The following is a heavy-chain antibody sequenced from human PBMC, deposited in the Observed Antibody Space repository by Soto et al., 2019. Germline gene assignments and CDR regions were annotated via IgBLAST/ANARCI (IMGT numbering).Heavy chain of an antibody. Sequence: PSETLSLTCTVSGGSISSGGYYWSWIRQHPGKGLEWIGYIYYSGSTYYNPSLKSRVTISVDTSKNQFSLKLSSVTAADTAVYYCAMGGDYYDSSGYPQGFDYWGQGALVT. CDR2: IYYSGST. CDR3: AMGGDYYDSSGYPQGFDY. CDR1: GGSISSGGYY. J-gene: IGHJ4*02. D-gene: IGHD3-22*01. V-gene: IGHV4-31*03.